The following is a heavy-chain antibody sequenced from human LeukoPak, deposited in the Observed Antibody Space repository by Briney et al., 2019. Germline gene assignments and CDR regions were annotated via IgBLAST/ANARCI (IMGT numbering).Heavy chain of an antibody. J-gene: IGHJ4*02. D-gene: IGHD6-25*01. V-gene: IGHV3-23*01. Sequence: PGGSLRLSCAASGFTFSSYAMTWVRQAPGKGLEWVSALYGSGGVTFYADSVKGRFTTSTDDSKNTLYLQMNSLRAEDTAVYYCAKARGPAATHPDYWGQGTLVTVSS. CDR1: GFTFSSYA. CDR3: AKARGPAATHPDY. CDR2: LYGSGGVT.